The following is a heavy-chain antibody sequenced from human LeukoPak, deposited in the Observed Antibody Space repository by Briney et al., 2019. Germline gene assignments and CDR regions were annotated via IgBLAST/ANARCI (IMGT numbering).Heavy chain of an antibody. Sequence: GGSLTLSCAASGFTFSNYEMNWVRQAPAKWRERVSYISSSNSTIYYADSVNARFTLSRENDKNSMYLQMNSLRVEDTAVYYCARDGRSGWSNWFDPWGQGTLVTVSS. CDR3: ARDGRSGWSNWFDP. J-gene: IGHJ5*02. D-gene: IGHD6-19*01. CDR2: ISSSNSTI. V-gene: IGHV3-48*01. CDR1: GFTFSNYE.